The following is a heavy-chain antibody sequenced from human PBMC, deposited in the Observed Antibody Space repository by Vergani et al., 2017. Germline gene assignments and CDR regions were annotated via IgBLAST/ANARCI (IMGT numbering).Heavy chain of an antibody. D-gene: IGHD3-22*01. J-gene: IGHJ4*02. CDR1: GYTFTSYY. Sequence: QVQLVQSGAEVKKPGASVKVSCKASGYTFTSYYMHWVRQAPGQGLEWMGIINPSGGSTSYAQKFQGRVTMTRDTSTSKVDMELSSLRSEDTAVYYCSRTHSSGDYWGQGTLVTVSS. CDR2: INPSGGST. V-gene: IGHV1-46*01. CDR3: SRTHSSGDY.